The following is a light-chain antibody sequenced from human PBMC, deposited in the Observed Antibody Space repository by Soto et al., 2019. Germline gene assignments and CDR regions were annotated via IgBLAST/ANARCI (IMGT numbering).Light chain of an antibody. Sequence: EIMMTQSPATLSVSPGERATLSCRASQSVINNLAWYQHKPGQVPRLLIYYASTRATGIPARFSGSGFGTEFTLTISSLQSEDVAVYYCQQYNDWPPITFDQGTRLEIK. V-gene: IGKV3-15*01. CDR3: QQYNDWPPIT. J-gene: IGKJ5*01. CDR2: YAS. CDR1: QSVINN.